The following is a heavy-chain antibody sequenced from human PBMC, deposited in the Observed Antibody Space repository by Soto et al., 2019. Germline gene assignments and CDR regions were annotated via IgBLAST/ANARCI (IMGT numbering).Heavy chain of an antibody. CDR3: AKSNTESCYSPADY. Sequence: EVQLLESGGGLVQPGGSLRLSCAASGFTFSKYGMTWVRQAPGKGLEWVSVISGSGDRTYYADSVKGRFTISRDNSKNTLQLQMNSLRAEDTALYYCAKSNTESCYSPADYWGQGTLVTVSS. CDR2: ISGSGDRT. D-gene: IGHD2-15*01. V-gene: IGHV3-23*01. J-gene: IGHJ4*02. CDR1: GFTFSKYG.